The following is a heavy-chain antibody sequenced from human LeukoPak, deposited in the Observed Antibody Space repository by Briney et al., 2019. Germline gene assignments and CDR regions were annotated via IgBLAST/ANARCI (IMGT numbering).Heavy chain of an antibody. V-gene: IGHV1-69*13. CDR3: ASFACSSTSCPYNWFDP. CDR2: IIPIFGTA. Sequence: ASVKVSCKASGGTFSSYAISWVRQAPGQGLEWMGGIIPIFGTANYAQKFQGRVTITADESTSTAYMELSSLRSEDTAVYYCASFACSSTSCPYNWFDPWGQGTLVTVSS. D-gene: IGHD2-2*01. J-gene: IGHJ5*02. CDR1: GGTFSSYA.